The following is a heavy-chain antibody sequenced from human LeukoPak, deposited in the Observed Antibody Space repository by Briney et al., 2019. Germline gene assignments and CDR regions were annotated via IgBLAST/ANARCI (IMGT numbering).Heavy chain of an antibody. Sequence: GGSLRLSCAASRFTFDDYTMHWVRQAPGKGLEWVSLISWDGGSTYYADSVKGRFTISRDNSKNSLYLQMNSLRTEDTALYYCAKGENVDTAMVMGYWGQGTLVTVSS. D-gene: IGHD5-18*01. CDR3: AKGENVDTAMVMGY. J-gene: IGHJ4*02. V-gene: IGHV3-43*01. CDR2: ISWDGGST. CDR1: RFTFDDYT.